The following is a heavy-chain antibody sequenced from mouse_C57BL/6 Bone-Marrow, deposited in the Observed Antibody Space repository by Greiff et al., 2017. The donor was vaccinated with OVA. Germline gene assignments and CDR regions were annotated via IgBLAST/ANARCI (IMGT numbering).Heavy chain of an antibody. D-gene: IGHD4-1*01. CDR3: ARNWDFAWFAY. Sequence: VQLKQSGPELVKPGASVKMSCKASGYTFTDYNMHWVKQSHGKSLEWIGYINPNNGGTSYNQKFKGKATLTVNKSSSTAYMELRSLTSEDSAVYYCARNWDFAWFAYWGQGTLVTVSA. V-gene: IGHV1-22*01. J-gene: IGHJ3*01. CDR1: GYTFTDYN. CDR2: INPNNGGT.